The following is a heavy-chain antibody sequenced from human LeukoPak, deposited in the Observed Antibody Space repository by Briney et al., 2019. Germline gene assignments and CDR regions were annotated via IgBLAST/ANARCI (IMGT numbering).Heavy chain of an antibody. CDR2: ISGSGGST. J-gene: IGHJ4*02. CDR3: AKDPYYSGYDGAFDY. CDR1: GFTFSSYA. V-gene: IGHV3-23*01. D-gene: IGHD5-12*01. Sequence: GGSLRLSCAASGFTFSSYAMSWVRQAPGKGLEWVSAISGSGGSTYYADSVKGRFTISRDNSKNTLYLQMNSLRAEDSAVYYCAKDPYYSGYDGAFDYWGQGTLVTVSS.